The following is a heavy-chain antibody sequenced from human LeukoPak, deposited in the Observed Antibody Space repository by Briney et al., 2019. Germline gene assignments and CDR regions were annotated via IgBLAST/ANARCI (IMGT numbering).Heavy chain of an antibody. Sequence: QPGESLRLSCAASGFTFSNYGMHWVRQAPGKGLEWVAVVADDGRDKYHADSVKGRFTISRDNSKNMLLLQMNSLRPEDTAVYYCAKDGALSAAAYYFDYWGQGTLVTVSP. CDR3: AKDGALSAAAYYFDY. CDR1: GFTFSNYG. CDR2: VADDGRDK. D-gene: IGHD4/OR15-4a*01. V-gene: IGHV3-30*18. J-gene: IGHJ4*02.